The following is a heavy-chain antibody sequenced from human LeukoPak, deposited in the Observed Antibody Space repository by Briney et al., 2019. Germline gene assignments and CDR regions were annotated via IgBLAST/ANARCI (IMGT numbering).Heavy chain of an antibody. CDR3: ARRIAAAGGYYFDY. J-gene: IGHJ4*02. CDR2: INHSGST. V-gene: IGHV4-34*01. Sequence: SETLSLTCAVYGGSFSGYYWSWIRQPPGKGLEWIGEINHSGSTNYNPSLKSRVTISVDTSKNQFSLKLSSVTAADTAVYYCARRIAAAGGYYFDYWGQGTLVTVSS. CDR1: GGSFSGYY. D-gene: IGHD6-13*01.